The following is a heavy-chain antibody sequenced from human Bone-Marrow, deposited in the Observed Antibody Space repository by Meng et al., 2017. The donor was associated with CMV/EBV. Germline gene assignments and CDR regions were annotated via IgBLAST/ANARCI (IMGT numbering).Heavy chain of an antibody. CDR3: AKSTYCGGDCSYYYYYAMDV. Sequence: SETLSLTCTVSGGSISSGDYYWSWIRQPPGKGLEWIGYIYYSGSTYYNPSLKSRVTISVDTSKNQFSLKLSSVTAAGTAVYYCAKSTYCGGDCSYYYYYAMDVWGQGTTVTVSS. J-gene: IGHJ6*02. CDR2: IYYSGST. CDR1: GGSISSGDYY. D-gene: IGHD2-21*01. V-gene: IGHV4-30-4*08.